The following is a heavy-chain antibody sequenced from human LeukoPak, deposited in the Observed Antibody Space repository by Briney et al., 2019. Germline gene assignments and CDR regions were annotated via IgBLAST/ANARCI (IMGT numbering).Heavy chain of an antibody. V-gene: IGHV3-20*04. CDR2: INWNGGST. J-gene: IGHJ6*03. CDR1: GFTFDDYG. Sequence: GGSLRLSCAASGFTFDDYGMSWVRHAPGKGLEWVSGINWNGGSTGYADSVKGRFTISRDNAKNSLYLQMNSLRAEDTALYYCAREGTAMGYYYYYMDVWGKGTTVTVSS. D-gene: IGHD5-18*01. CDR3: AREGTAMGYYYYYMDV.